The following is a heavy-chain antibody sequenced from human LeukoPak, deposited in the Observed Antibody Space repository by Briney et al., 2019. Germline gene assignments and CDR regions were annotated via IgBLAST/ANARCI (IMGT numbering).Heavy chain of an antibody. CDR3: AKRPSDSSAYFDY. Sequence: GGSLRLSCAASGFTFSSYAMSWVRQAPGKGLEWVSSIIVSGGSTYYAGSVKGRFTISRDNSKNTLYLQMNSLRAEDTAVCYCAKRPSDSSAYFDYWGQGTLVTVSS. J-gene: IGHJ4*02. V-gene: IGHV3-23*01. D-gene: IGHD3-22*01. CDR2: IIVSGGST. CDR1: GFTFSSYA.